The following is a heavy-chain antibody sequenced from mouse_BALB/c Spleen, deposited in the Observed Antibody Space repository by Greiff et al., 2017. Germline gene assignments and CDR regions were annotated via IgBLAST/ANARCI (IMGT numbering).Heavy chain of an antibody. D-gene: IGHD2-1*01. CDR2: IYPGDGDT. CDR1: GYTFTSYW. J-gene: IGHJ3*01. V-gene: IGHV1-87*01. Sequence: VKLMESGAELARPGASVKLSCKASGYTFTSYWMQWVKQRPGQGLEWIGAIYPGDGDTRYTQKFKGKATLTADKSSSTAYMQLSSLASEDSAVYYCARSEDGNYWFAYWGQGTLVTVSA. CDR3: ARSEDGNYWFAY.